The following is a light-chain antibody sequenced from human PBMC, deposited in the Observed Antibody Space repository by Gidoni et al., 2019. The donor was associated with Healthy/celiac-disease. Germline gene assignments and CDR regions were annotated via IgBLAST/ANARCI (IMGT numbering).Light chain of an antibody. V-gene: IGKV1-39*01. CDR3: QQSYKNPLT. Sequence: DIQMTQSPSSLSASVGDRVTITCRASQSISSYLNWYQQKPGKAPKLLIYAASNLQSGVPTRFSGRGTGTDFTFNISSLQTREFAKYFVQQSYKNPLTFGQGTKVEIK. CDR2: AAS. CDR1: QSISSY. J-gene: IGKJ1*01.